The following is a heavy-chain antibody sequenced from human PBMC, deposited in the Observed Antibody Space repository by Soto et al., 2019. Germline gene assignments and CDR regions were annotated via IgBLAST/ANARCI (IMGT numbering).Heavy chain of an antibody. CDR2: ISAYNGNT. V-gene: IGHV1-18*01. Sequence: QVQLVQSGAEVKKPGASVKVSCKASGYTFTSYGISWVRQAPGQGLEWMGWISAYNGNTNYAQKLQXXVXMXXDTSTSIAYMELRSLRSDDTAVYYCAREPPAAFDIWGQGTMVTVSS. J-gene: IGHJ3*02. CDR3: AREPPAAFDI. CDR1: GYTFTSYG.